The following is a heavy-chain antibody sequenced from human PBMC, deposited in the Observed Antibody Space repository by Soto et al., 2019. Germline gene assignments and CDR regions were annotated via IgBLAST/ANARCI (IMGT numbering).Heavy chain of an antibody. CDR2: ISSSSSYI. Sequence: EVQLVESGGGLVKPGGSLRLSCAASGFTFSSYSMNWVRQAPGKGLEWVSSISSSSSYIYYADSVKGRFTISRDNAKNSLYLHMTSLRAEDTAVYYCASHPRDSSGYWYYFDYWGQGTLVTVSS. CDR1: GFTFSSYS. V-gene: IGHV3-21*01. CDR3: ASHPRDSSGYWYYFDY. D-gene: IGHD3-22*01. J-gene: IGHJ4*02.